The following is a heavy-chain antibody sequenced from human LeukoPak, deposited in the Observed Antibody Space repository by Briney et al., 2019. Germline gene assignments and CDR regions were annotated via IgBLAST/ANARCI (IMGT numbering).Heavy chain of an antibody. CDR2: ISSSSSYI. V-gene: IGHV3-21*01. J-gene: IGHJ5*02. Sequence: GGSLRLSCAASGFTFSSYSMNWVRQAPGKGLEWVSSISSSSSYIYYADSVKGRFTISRDNAKNSLYLQMNSLRAEDTAVYYCASASSSWYWFDPWGQGTLVTVSS. CDR1: GFTFSSYS. D-gene: IGHD6-13*01. CDR3: ASASSSWYWFDP.